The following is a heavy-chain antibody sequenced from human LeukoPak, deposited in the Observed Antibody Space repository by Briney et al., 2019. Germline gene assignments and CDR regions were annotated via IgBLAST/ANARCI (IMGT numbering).Heavy chain of an antibody. V-gene: IGHV4-59*01. CDR3: ARIQGYYYDSRGYYPNDGFNI. CDR2: IYYSGST. Sequence: SETLSLTCTVSGGSISSYYWSWIRQPPGKGLEWIGYIYYSGSTNYNPSLKSRVTISVDTSKNQFSLKLSSVTAADTAVYYCARIQGYYYDSRGYYPNDGFNIWGQGTMVTVSS. J-gene: IGHJ3*02. CDR1: GGSISSYY. D-gene: IGHD3-22*01.